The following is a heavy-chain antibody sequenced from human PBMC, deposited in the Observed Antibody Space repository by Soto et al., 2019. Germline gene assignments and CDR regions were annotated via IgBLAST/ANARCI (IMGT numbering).Heavy chain of an antibody. CDR1: GGTFSSYT. J-gene: IGHJ6*02. Sequence: QVQLMQSGAEVKKPGSSVKVSCKTSGGTFSSYTISWVRQVPGQGLEWMGRIIPIIGLANYAQKFQGRVTITADTFTSTAYMELSGLRSEDTALYFCARDPSGGRGYYGLDVWGQGTTVTVSS. CDR3: ARDPSGGRGYYGLDV. V-gene: IGHV1-69*08. CDR2: IIPIIGLA. D-gene: IGHD6-19*01.